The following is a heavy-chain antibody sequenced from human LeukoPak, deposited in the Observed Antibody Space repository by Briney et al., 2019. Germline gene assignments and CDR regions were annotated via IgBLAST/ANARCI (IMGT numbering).Heavy chain of an antibody. J-gene: IGHJ4*02. V-gene: IGHV4-34*01. CDR3: ARDERGVAPDY. CDR1: GGSFSGYY. CDR2: INHSGST. D-gene: IGHD5-12*01. Sequence: SETLSLTCAVYGGSFSGYYWSWIRQPPGKGLEWIGEINHSGSTNYNPSLKSRVTISVDTSKNQFSLKLSSVTAADTAVYYCARDERGVAPDYWGQGTLVTVSS.